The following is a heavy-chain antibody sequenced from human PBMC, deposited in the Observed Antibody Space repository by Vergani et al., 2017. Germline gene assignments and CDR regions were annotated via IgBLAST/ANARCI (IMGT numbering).Heavy chain of an antibody. V-gene: IGHV5-51*01. CDR3: ASPRGSWSYRGYFDY. CDR1: GYSFNSYW. CDR2: IYTGDSDT. J-gene: IGHJ4*02. Sequence: EVQLVQSGAEVKKPGESLKISCKGSGYSFNSYWIGWVRQMPGKGLEWMGIIYTGDSDTRYRPSIQGQVTISADKSISTAYLQWSILKASDTAMYYCASPRGSWSYRGYFDYWRQGTLVIFSS. D-gene: IGHD1-26*01.